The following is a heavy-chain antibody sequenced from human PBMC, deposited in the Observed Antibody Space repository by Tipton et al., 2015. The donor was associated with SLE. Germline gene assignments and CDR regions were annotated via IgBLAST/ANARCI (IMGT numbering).Heavy chain of an antibody. D-gene: IGHD1-26*01. J-gene: IGHJ4*02. Sequence: SLRLSCAASGFTFDDYAMHWVRQAPGKGLEWVSGISWNSGSIGYADSVKGRFTISRDNAKNSLYLQMNSLRAEDTALYYCAREGGWELLRNYFDYWGQGTLVTVSS. CDR3: AREGGWELLRNYFDY. V-gene: IGHV3-9*01. CDR1: GFTFDDYA. CDR2: ISWNSGSI.